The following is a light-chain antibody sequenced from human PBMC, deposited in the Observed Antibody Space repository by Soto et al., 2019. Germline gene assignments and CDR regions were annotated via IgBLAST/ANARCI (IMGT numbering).Light chain of an antibody. Sequence: DIQLTQSPSFLSAFVGDSVTLTCRASQAISSTLAWYHQKPGRAPTLLIYDAATLQSGVPASFSGSSSGTEFTLTITSMQPEDFATYYCQQLNNFPFTFGPGTKVDVK. J-gene: IGKJ3*01. V-gene: IGKV1-9*01. CDR1: QAISST. CDR3: QQLNNFPFT. CDR2: DAA.